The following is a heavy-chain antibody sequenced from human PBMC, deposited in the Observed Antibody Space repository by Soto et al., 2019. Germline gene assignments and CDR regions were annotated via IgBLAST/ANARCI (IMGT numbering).Heavy chain of an antibody. CDR1: GDSVSSDSAA. CDR3: ARSSGAGGFGHFHS. J-gene: IGHJ4*02. CDR2: TYNRLKWYN. Sequence: PSQTLSLTCAISGDSVSSDSAAWNWIRQSPSRGLEWLGRTYNRLKWYNDYATSVKSRITINPDTAKNQFSLQLDSVTPEDTAVYYCARSSGAGGFGHFHSWAQGTLVTVSS. D-gene: IGHD6-6*01. V-gene: IGHV6-1*01.